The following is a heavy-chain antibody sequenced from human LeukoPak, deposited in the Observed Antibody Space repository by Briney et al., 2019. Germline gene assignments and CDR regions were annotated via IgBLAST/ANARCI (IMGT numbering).Heavy chain of an antibody. Sequence: SETLSLTCAVSGYSISSGYYWGWIRQPPGKGLEWIGSIYHSGSTYYNPFLKSRVTISVDTSKNQFSLKLSSVTAADTAVYYCARRPGYGAFDIWGQGTMVTVSS. CDR3: ARRPGYGAFDI. V-gene: IGHV4-38-2*01. CDR2: IYHSGST. D-gene: IGHD1-1*01. CDR1: GYSISSGYY. J-gene: IGHJ3*02.